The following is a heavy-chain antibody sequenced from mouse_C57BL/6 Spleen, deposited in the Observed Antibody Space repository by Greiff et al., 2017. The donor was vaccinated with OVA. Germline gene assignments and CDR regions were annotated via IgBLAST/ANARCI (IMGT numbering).Heavy chain of an antibody. V-gene: IGHV1-55*01. Sequence: QVQLQQPGAELVKPGASVKMSCKASGYPLTSYWITWVKQRPGQGLEWIGDIYPGSGSTNYNEKFKSKATLTVDTSSSTAYMQLSSLTSEDSAVYYCARGSSYPYWYFDVWGTGTTVTVSS. D-gene: IGHD1-1*01. CDR1: GYPLTSYW. J-gene: IGHJ1*03. CDR2: IYPGSGST. CDR3: ARGSSYPYWYFDV.